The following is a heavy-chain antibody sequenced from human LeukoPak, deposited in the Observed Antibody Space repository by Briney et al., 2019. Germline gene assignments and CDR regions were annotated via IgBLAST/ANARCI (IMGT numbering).Heavy chain of an antibody. D-gene: IGHD2-2*01. CDR1: GYSISSGYY. J-gene: IGHJ5*02. CDR3: ERSPYCSSTSCYLFNWFDP. Sequence: SETLSLTCAVSGYSISSGYYWGWIRQPPGKGLEWIGSIYHSGSTYYNPSLKSRVTISVDTSKNQFSLKLSSVTAADTAVYYCERSPYCSSTSCYLFNWFDPWGQGTLVTVSS. V-gene: IGHV4-38-2*01. CDR2: IYHSGST.